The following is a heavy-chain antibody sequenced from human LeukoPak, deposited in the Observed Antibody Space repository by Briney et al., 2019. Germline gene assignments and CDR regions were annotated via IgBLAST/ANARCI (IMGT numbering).Heavy chain of an antibody. CDR1: GFTFSSYG. CDR3: AKAPQAGYTYGMDV. Sequence: HPGGSLRLSCAASGFTFSSYGMHWVRQAPGKGLEWVAVISYDGSNKYYADSVKGRFTISRDNSKNTLYLQMNSLRAEDTAVYYCAKAPQAGYTYGMDVWGQGTTVTVSS. V-gene: IGHV3-30*18. J-gene: IGHJ6*02. D-gene: IGHD1-1*01. CDR2: ISYDGSNK.